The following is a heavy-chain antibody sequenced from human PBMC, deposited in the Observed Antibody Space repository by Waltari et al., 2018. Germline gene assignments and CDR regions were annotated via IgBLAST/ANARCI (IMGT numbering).Heavy chain of an antibody. CDR3: AKENYYDSSGHFDY. CDR2: IYSGGST. D-gene: IGHD3-22*01. V-gene: IGHV3-23*03. Sequence: EVQLLESGGGLVQPGWSLRLSCAASGFTFGSCALSFVRQAPGKGLEWVSVIYSGGSTYYADSVKGRFTISRDNSKNTLYLQMNSLRAEDTAVYYCAKENYYDSSGHFDYWGQGTLVTVSS. J-gene: IGHJ4*02. CDR1: GFTFGSCA.